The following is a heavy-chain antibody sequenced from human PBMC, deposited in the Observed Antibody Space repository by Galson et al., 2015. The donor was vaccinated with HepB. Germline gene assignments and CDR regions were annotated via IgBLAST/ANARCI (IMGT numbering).Heavy chain of an antibody. CDR1: GFTFDDYA. D-gene: IGHD5-24*01. CDR3: AKDVGPLGWLQLIGAFDI. Sequence: SLRLSCAASGFTFDDYAMHWVRQAPGKGLEWVSGISWNSGNIGYADSVKGRFTISRDNAKNSLYLQMNSLRAEDTALYYCAKDVGPLGWLQLIGAFDIWGQGTMGTVSS. J-gene: IGHJ3*02. CDR2: ISWNSGNI. V-gene: IGHV3-9*01.